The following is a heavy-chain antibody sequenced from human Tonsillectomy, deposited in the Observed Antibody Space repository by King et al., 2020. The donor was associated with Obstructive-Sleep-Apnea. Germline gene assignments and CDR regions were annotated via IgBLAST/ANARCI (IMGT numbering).Heavy chain of an antibody. D-gene: IGHD3-22*01. V-gene: IGHV3-30*02. CDR1: GLFSSYG. Sequence: VQLVESGGGVVPPGRSLRLSCAASGLFSSYGMHWVRQAPGKGLEWVAFIRNDGSQKYYGDSVKGRFTIPRDNSKNTLYLQMTNLRAEDTAIYYCAKDPSAYYYDSRDAWGQGTLVTVSS. CDR2: IRNDGSQK. CDR3: AKDPSAYYYDSRDA. J-gene: IGHJ5*02.